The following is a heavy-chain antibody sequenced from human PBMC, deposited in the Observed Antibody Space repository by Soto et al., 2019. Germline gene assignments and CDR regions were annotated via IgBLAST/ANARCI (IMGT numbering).Heavy chain of an antibody. V-gene: IGHV1-18*01. CDR3: ARDRTHYYYVDY. CDR2: ISSYNGNT. Sequence: QVQLVQSGAEVKKPGASVKVSCKTSGYTFTNYGISWVRQAPGQGLEWMGWISSYNGNTNYAQKLRGRVTMTNDTSTSTDYMELRSLRSDDTAVYYCARDRTHYYYVDYWGQGTLVTVSS. CDR1: GYTFTNYG. J-gene: IGHJ4*02. D-gene: IGHD1-7*01.